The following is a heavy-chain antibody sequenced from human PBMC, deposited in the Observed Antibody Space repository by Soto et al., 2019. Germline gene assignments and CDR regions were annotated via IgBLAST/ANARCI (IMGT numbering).Heavy chain of an antibody. V-gene: IGHV4-4*02. J-gene: IGHJ4*02. Sequence: QVQLQESGPGLVKPSGTLSLTCAVSGGSVSITNWWSWVRQPPGKGLEWIGEIYHSGSTYYNPSLKSRVTISVDKSKNQFSLRLSSVTAADTAVYFCARDRAVSARGSFDYWGQGTLVTVSS. D-gene: IGHD6-19*01. CDR2: IYHSGST. CDR3: ARDRAVSARGSFDY. CDR1: GGSVSITNW.